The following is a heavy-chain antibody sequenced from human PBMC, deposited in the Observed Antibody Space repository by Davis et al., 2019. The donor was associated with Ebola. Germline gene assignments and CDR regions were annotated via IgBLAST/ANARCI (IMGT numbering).Heavy chain of an antibody. Sequence: MPSETLSLTCTVSGGSISSYYWGWIRQPPGKGLEWIGSIYYSGSTYYNPSLKSRVTIPVDTSKNQFSLKLSSVTAADTAVYYCARGRIRVPPGMDVWGQGTTVTVSS. V-gene: IGHV4-39*01. CDR1: GGSISSYY. CDR3: ARGRIRVPPGMDV. CDR2: IYYSGST. J-gene: IGHJ6*02.